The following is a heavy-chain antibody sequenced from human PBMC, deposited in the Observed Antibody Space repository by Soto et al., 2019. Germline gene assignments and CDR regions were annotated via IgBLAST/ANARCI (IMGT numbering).Heavy chain of an antibody. Sequence: EVQLVESGGGLVQPGGSLRLSCAASGFTVSSNYMSWVRQAPGKGLEWVSVIYSGGSTYYADSVKGRFTISRDNSKTTLYLQMNSLRAEDTAVYYCARGGYSGSYYGGYLDYWGQGTLVTVSS. CDR2: IYSGGST. J-gene: IGHJ4*02. D-gene: IGHD1-26*01. V-gene: IGHV3-66*01. CDR3: ARGGYSGSYYGGYLDY. CDR1: GFTVSSNY.